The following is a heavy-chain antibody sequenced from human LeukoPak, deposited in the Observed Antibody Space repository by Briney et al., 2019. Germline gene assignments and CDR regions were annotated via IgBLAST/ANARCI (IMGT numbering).Heavy chain of an antibody. J-gene: IGHJ4*02. CDR1: GFTFSSYA. Sequence: GGSLRLSCAASGFTFSSYAMHWVRQAPGKGLEWVAVISYDGSNKYYADSVKGRFTISRDNSKNTLYLQMNSLRAEDTAVYYCARVNEYSSGWSFDYWGQGTLVTVSS. CDR3: ARVNEYSSGWSFDY. CDR2: ISYDGSNK. D-gene: IGHD6-19*01. V-gene: IGHV3-30-3*01.